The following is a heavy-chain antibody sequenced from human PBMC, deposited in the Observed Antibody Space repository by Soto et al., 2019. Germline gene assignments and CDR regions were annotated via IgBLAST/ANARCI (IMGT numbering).Heavy chain of an antibody. Sequence: GGSLRLSCAASGFTFSSYAMSWVRQAPGKGLEWVSAISGSGGSTYYADSVKGRFTIARDNSKNTLYLQMNSLRAEDTAVYYCAKDLRLRLFAFDYWGQGTLVTVSS. V-gene: IGHV3-23*01. CDR1: GFTFSSYA. J-gene: IGHJ4*02. CDR2: ISGSGGST. CDR3: AKDLRLRLFAFDY. D-gene: IGHD5-12*01.